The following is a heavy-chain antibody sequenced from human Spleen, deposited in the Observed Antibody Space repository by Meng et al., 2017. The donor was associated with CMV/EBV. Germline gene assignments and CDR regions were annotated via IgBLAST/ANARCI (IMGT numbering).Heavy chain of an antibody. CDR1: GFTFSSYA. D-gene: IGHD2-2*02. V-gene: IGHV3-30-3*01. Sequence: GESLKISCAASGFTFSSYAMHWVRQAPGKGLEWVALISYDGSNKYYADSVKGRFTISRDNAKNTLYLQMNSLRAEDTAVYYCARAGYCSSTSCYTESGYGMDVWGQGTTVTVSS. J-gene: IGHJ6*02. CDR2: ISYDGSNK. CDR3: ARAGYCSSTSCYTESGYGMDV.